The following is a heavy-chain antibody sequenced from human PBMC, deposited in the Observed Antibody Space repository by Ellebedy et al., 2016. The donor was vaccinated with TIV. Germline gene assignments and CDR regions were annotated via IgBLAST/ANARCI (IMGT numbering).Heavy chain of an antibody. CDR3: AKIPGSGWYEYYYYGMDV. J-gene: IGHJ6*02. V-gene: IGHV3-7*03. D-gene: IGHD6-19*01. CDR2: IKQDGSEK. Sequence: GGSLRLXXAASGFTFSSYWMSWVRQAPGKGLEWVANIKQDGSEKYYVDSVKGRFTISRDNAKNSLYLQMNSLRAEDTAVYYCAKIPGSGWYEYYYYGMDVWGQGTTVTVSS. CDR1: GFTFSSYW.